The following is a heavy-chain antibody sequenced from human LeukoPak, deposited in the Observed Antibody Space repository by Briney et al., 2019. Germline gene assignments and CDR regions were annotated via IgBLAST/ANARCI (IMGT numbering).Heavy chain of an antibody. CDR2: IYPGDSDT. CDR3: ARRGIAAAGTNWFDP. J-gene: IGHJ5*02. Sequence: PGESLKISCKGSGYSFTSYWIGWVRQMPGKGLEWMGIIYPGDSDTRYSPSFQGQVTISADKSISTAYLQWSSLKASDTAMYYCARRGIAAAGTNWFDPWGKGTLVTVSS. D-gene: IGHD6-13*01. CDR1: GYSFTSYW. V-gene: IGHV5-51*03.